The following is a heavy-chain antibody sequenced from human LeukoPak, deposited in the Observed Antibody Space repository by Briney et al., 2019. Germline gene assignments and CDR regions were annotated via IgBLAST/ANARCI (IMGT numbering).Heavy chain of an antibody. Sequence: GGSLRLSCAASGFTFSSYAMSWVRQAPGKGLEWVSAISGSGGSTYYADSVKGRFTIFRDNSKNTLYLQMNSLRAEDTAVYYCAKDFETYYYGSGSSGLFDYWGQGTLVTVSS. CDR3: AKDFETYYYGSGSSGLFDY. J-gene: IGHJ4*02. CDR1: GFTFSSYA. CDR2: ISGSGGST. D-gene: IGHD3-10*01. V-gene: IGHV3-23*01.